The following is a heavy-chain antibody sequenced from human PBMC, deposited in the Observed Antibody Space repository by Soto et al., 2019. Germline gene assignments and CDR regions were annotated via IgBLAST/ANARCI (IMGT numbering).Heavy chain of an antibody. J-gene: IGHJ6*02. V-gene: IGHV3-30-3*01. Sequence: GGSLRLSCAASGFTFSSYAMHWVRQAPGKGLEWVAVISYDGSNKYYADSVKGRFTISRDNSKNTLYLQMNSLRAGDTAVYYCARGPFSGSYGYYGMDVWGQGTTVTV. CDR1: GFTFSSYA. CDR2: ISYDGSNK. CDR3: ARGPFSGSYGYYGMDV. D-gene: IGHD3-10*01.